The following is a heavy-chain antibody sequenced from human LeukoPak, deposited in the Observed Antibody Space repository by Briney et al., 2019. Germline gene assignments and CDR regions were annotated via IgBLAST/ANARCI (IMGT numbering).Heavy chain of an antibody. CDR1: GFSFSRDW. Sequence: GGSLRLSCAASGFSFSRDWMYWVRQTPGKGLLWVSRIHSDGNNTTYADSVKGRFTISRDNAKNMLFLQMNSLRVKDTAVYYCARGRGIRDYNYYMDVWGKGTTVTVSS. CDR3: ARGRGIRDYNYYMDV. CDR2: IHSDGNNT. J-gene: IGHJ6*03. D-gene: IGHD3-10*01. V-gene: IGHV3-74*01.